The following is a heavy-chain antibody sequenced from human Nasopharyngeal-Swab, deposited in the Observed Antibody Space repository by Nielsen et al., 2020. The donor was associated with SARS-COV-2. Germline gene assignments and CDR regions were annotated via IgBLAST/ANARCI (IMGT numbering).Heavy chain of an antibody. CDR3: AKDGNARNYYYGMDV. CDR2: ISGSGGST. CDR1: GFTFSSYA. D-gene: IGHD2-8*01. V-gene: IGHV3-23*01. Sequence: GESLKISCAASGFTFSSYAMSWVRQAPGKGLEWVSAISGSGGSTYYADSVKGRFTISRDNSKNTLYLQMNSLRAGDTAVYYCAKDGNARNYYYGMDVWGQGTTVTVSS. J-gene: IGHJ6*02.